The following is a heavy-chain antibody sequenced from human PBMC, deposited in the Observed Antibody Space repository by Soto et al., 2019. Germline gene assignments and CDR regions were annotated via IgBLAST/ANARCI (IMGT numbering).Heavy chain of an antibody. CDR1: GGSFSGHS. J-gene: IGHJ5*01. CDR3: STRAYDTNGYYRFDP. D-gene: IGHD3-22*01. CDR2: INHSGRV. Sequence: PSETLSLTCAVYGGSFSGHSWTWIRQSPGKGLEWIGDINHSGRVNYSPSLKSRVTISLDTSKNQFSLTLSAVTAADTAMYYCSTRAYDTNGYYRFDPWGQGTVVTASS. V-gene: IGHV4-34*01.